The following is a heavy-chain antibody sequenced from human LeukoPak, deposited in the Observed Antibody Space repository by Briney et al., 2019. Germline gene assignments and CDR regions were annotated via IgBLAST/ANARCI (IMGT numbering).Heavy chain of an antibody. J-gene: IGHJ5*02. CDR1: GESFSRYY. CDR3: PRKALYFDILTGPYSHPLDP. CDR2: INHSGST. V-gene: IGHV4-34*01. D-gene: IGHD3-9*01. Sequence: PSETLSLTCGVSGESFSRYYWSWIRQPPGKGLEWIGEINHSGSTNYNPSLESRVTISIDTSESQFSLKLTSVTAADTAVYFCPRKALYFDILTGPYSHPLDPWGQGTLVIVSS.